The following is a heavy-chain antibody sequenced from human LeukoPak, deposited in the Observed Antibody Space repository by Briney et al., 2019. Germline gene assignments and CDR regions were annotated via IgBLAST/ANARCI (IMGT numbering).Heavy chain of an antibody. CDR2: INPNNGGT. D-gene: IGHD5-18*01. J-gene: IGHJ4*02. CDR3: ARVLFGGYSYGLRGPLDY. V-gene: IGHV1-2*02. Sequence: GASVKLSCQASGYTFTGYYMHWVRQAPGQGLEWMVWINPNNGGTNYAQKVQGRDTMTRDTSISTAYMELSRLRSDDTAVYYCARVLFGGYSYGLRGPLDYWGQGTLVTVSS. CDR1: GYTFTGYY.